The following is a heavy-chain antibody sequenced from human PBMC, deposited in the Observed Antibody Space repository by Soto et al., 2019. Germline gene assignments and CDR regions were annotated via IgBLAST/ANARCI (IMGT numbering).Heavy chain of an antibody. V-gene: IGHV1-3*01. CDR2: INAGNGDT. CDR3: ARDPLYCSSTSCSPSYNWLDP. CDR1: GYTFTSYA. J-gene: IGHJ5*02. D-gene: IGHD2-2*01. Sequence: ASVKVSCKDSGYTFTSYAMHWVRQAPGQRLQWMGWINAGNGDTKYSQKFQGRVTITRDTPASTAYMELSSLTSEDTAVYYCARDPLYCSSTSCSPSYNWLDPWGQGTLVTVSS.